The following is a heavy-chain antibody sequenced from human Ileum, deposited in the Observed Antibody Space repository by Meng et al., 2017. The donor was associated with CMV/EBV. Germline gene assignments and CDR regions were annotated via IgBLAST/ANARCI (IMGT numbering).Heavy chain of an antibody. D-gene: IGHD3-10*01. V-gene: IGHV3-23*01. J-gene: IGHJ4*02. CDR2: ISGNGGST. CDR1: GFTFSSYA. Sequence: GESLKISCAAPGFTFSSYAMSWVRQAPGKGLEWVSAISGNGGSTYYADSVKGRFTISRDNSKNTLYLQMNSLRAEDTAVYYCAKKVVSGWFGELSFDYWGQGTLVTVSS. CDR3: AKKVVSGWFGELSFDY.